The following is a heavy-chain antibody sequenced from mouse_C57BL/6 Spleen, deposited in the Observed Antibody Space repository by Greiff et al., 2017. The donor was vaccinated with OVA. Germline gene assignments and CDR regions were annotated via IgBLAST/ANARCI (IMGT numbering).Heavy chain of an antibody. CDR3: ARYSNYGSWFAY. Sequence: EVQLQQSGPELVKPGASVKISCKASGYTFTDYYMNWVKQSHGKSLEWIGDINPNNGGTSYNQKFKGKATLTVDKSSSTAYMELRSLTSEDSAVYYCARYSNYGSWFAYWGQGTLVTVSA. V-gene: IGHV1-26*01. D-gene: IGHD2-5*01. CDR1: GYTFTDYY. CDR2: INPNNGGT. J-gene: IGHJ3*01.